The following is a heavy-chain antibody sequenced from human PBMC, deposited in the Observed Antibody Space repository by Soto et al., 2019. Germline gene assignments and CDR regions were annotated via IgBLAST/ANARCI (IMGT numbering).Heavy chain of an antibody. CDR2: IYYSGST. Sequence: PSETLSLTCTVSGGSFSSGDYYWSWIRQPPGKGLEWIGYIYYSGSTDYNSSLKSRVTISVDTSKKQFSLKLSSVTAADTAVYYCARTLLPWVSYYYHYGMDVWGQGTTVTVSS. D-gene: IGHD1-26*01. CDR3: ARTLLPWVSYYYHYGMDV. J-gene: IGHJ6*02. V-gene: IGHV4-30-4*01. CDR1: GGSFSSGDYY.